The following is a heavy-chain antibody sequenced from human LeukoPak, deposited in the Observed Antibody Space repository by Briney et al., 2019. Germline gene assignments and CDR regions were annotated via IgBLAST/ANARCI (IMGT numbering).Heavy chain of an antibody. CDR2: ISGSGGST. CDR1: GFTFSSYA. J-gene: IGHJ4*02. V-gene: IGHV3-23*01. D-gene: IGHD2-15*01. CDR3: AKGRLCSGGSCYPYYFDY. Sequence: GGSLRLSCAASGFTFSSYAMSWVRHAPGKGLEWVSAISGSGGSTYYADSVKGRFTISRDNSKNPLYLQMNSLRAEDTAVYYCAKGRLCSGGSCYPYYFDYWGQGTLVTVSS.